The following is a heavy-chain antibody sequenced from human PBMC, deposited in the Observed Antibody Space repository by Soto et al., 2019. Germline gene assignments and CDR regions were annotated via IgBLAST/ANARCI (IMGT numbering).Heavy chain of an antibody. J-gene: IGHJ6*02. CDR3: AREYQLTYYYYYGMDV. V-gene: IGHV1-3*01. CDR1: GYTFTSYA. Sequence: VASVKVSCKASGYTFTSYAMHWVRQAPGQRLEWMGWINAGNGNTKYSQKFQGRVTITRDTSASTAYMELSSLRSEDTAVYYCAREYQLTYYYYYGMDVWGQGTTVTVSS. CDR2: INAGNGNT. D-gene: IGHD2-2*01.